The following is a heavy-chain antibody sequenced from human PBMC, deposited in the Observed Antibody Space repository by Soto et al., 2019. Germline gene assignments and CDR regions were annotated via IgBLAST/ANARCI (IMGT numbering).Heavy chain of an antibody. CDR2: IYWDDDQ. D-gene: IGHD1-26*01. V-gene: IGHV2-5*02. CDR3: AHTTTGGHAFDI. Sequence: QITLKESGPTLVKPTQTLTLTCTFSGFSLSTSGVGLGWIRQPPGKALEWLALIYWDDDQRYSPSLKSRLTITKDTSKNQVVLTMTNMDPVDTATYYYAHTTTGGHAFDIWGQGTMVTVSS. J-gene: IGHJ3*02. CDR1: GFSLSTSGVG.